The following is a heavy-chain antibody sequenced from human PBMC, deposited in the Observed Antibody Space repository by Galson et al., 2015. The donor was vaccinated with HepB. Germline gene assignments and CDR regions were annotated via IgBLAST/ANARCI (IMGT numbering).Heavy chain of an antibody. CDR2: ISGSGGST. CDR3: AKERRPQQLVVYYFDY. Sequence: SLRLSCAASGFTFSSYAMSWVRQAPGKGLEWVSAISGSGGSTYYADSVEGRFTISRDNTKNTLYLQMNSLRAEDTAVYYCAKERRPQQLVVYYFDYWGQGTLVTVSS. V-gene: IGHV3-23*01. CDR1: GFTFSSYA. J-gene: IGHJ4*02. D-gene: IGHD6-13*01.